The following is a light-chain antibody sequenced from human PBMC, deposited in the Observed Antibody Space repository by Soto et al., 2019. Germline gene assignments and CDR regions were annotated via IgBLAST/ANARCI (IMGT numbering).Light chain of an antibody. CDR1: LAISNY. J-gene: IGKJ1*01. V-gene: IGKV1-27*01. Sequence: DIQMTQSPSSLSAFVGDRVNITCRASLAISNYLAWYQQKPGKVPKLLIYGASTLQSGDPSRFAGSGSGTEFSLTITSLQPEDVATYYCQRYNTVPWTFGQGTNVEIK. CDR2: GAS. CDR3: QRYNTVPWT.